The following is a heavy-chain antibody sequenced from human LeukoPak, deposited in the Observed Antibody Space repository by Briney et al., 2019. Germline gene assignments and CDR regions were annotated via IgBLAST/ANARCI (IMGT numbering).Heavy chain of an antibody. D-gene: IGHD4-23*01. CDR3: AREDYGGDNWFDP. CDR2: ISAYNGNT. J-gene: IGHJ5*02. V-gene: IGHV1-18*01. CDR1: GYTFTSYG. Sequence: ASVTVSCTASGYTFTSYGISWVRQAPGQGLEWMGWISAYNGNTNYAQKLQGRVTMTTDTSTSTAYMELRSLRSDDTAVYYCAREDYGGDNWFDPWGQGTLVTVSS.